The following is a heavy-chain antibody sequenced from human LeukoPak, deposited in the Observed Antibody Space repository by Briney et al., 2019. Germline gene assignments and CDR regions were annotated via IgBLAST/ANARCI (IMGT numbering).Heavy chain of an antibody. CDR2: MNPNSGNT. J-gene: IGHJ3*02. V-gene: IGHV1-8*02. D-gene: IGHD4-17*01. Sequence: ASVKVSCKASGGTFSSYAISWVRQATGQGLEWMGWMNPNSGNTGYAQKFQGRVTMTRNTSISTAYMELSSLRSEDTAVYYCAISYGDYGDAFDIWGQGTMVTVSS. CDR3: AISYGDYGDAFDI. CDR1: GGTFSSYA.